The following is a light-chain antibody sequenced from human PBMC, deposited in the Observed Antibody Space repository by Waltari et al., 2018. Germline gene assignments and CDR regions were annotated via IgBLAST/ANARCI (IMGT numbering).Light chain of an antibody. CDR2: KVS. CDR1: QSVSTW. V-gene: IGKV1-5*03. Sequence: DIQLTQSPSTLSASVGYSITITCRASQSVSTWLAWFQQKPGKAPNLLIYKVSNLESGVPSRFSGGGSGTEFTLTISSLQPDDFATYYCQQYNSDSWTFGQGTKVEI. J-gene: IGKJ1*01. CDR3: QQYNSDSWT.